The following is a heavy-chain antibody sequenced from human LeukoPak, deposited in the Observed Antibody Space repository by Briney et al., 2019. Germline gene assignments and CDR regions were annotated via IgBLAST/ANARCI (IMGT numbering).Heavy chain of an antibody. D-gene: IGHD4-17*01. CDR2: TYYGGST. CDR3: ARARADYGDYIFDY. J-gene: IGHJ4*02. V-gene: IGHV4-59*01. CDR1: GGSISNYY. Sequence: PSETLSLTCTVSGGSISNYYWSWIRHPPGKGLEWIGYTYYGGSTNYNPSLKSRVTISVDTSRNQFSLKLTSVTAADTAVYYCARARADYGDYIFDYWGQGTLVTVSS.